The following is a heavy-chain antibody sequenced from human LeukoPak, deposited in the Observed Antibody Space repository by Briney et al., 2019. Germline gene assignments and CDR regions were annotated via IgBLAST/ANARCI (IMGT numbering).Heavy chain of an antibody. CDR3: ASHGGATITGYSSSWYGNWFDP. CDR1: VGSISSYY. V-gene: IGHV4-4*07. J-gene: IGHJ5*02. D-gene: IGHD6-13*01. Sequence: SETLSLTCTVSVGSISSYYWSWIRQPAGKGLEWIGRIYTSVSTNYNPRLTSLVTISVDTSKNPFSLKLSSVTAAATAVYYCASHGGATITGYSSSWYGNWFDPWGQGTLVTVSS. CDR2: IYTSVST.